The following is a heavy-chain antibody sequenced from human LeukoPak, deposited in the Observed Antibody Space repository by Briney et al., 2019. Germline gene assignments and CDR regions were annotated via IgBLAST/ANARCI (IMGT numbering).Heavy chain of an antibody. Sequence: GGSLRLSCAASGFTFSSYAMSWVRQAPGKGLEWVSAISGGGGKTDYADTVKGRFTISRDNSKNTVYLQMNSLRAEDTAVYYCAKDTVFWSGYPDAFDIWGQGTMVTVPS. CDR2: ISGGGGKT. CDR3: AKDTVFWSGYPDAFDI. J-gene: IGHJ3*02. CDR1: GFTFSSYA. D-gene: IGHD3-3*01. V-gene: IGHV3-23*01.